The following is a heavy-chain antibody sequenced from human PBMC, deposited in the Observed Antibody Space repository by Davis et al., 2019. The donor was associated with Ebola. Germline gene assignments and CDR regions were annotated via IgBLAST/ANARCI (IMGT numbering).Heavy chain of an antibody. CDR1: GGSISSYY. V-gene: IGHV4-59*12. Sequence: SETLSLTCTVSGGSISSYYWSWIRQPPGKGLEWIGYIYYSGSTNYNPSLESRVTISVDTSKNQFSLKLSSVTAADTAVYYCAREGSFTVWFDYWGQGTLVTVSS. CDR2: IYYSGST. J-gene: IGHJ4*02. CDR3: AREGSFTVWFDY. D-gene: IGHD3-3*01.